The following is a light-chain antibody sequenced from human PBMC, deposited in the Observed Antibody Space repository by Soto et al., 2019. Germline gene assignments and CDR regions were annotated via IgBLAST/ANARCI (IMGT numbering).Light chain of an antibody. CDR3: QQYNNWPPDRT. CDR2: GAS. J-gene: IGKJ1*01. CDR1: QSVSSN. V-gene: IGKV3-15*01. Sequence: EIVMTQSPATLSVSPGERATLSCRASQSVSSNLAWSQQKPGQAPRLLIYGASTRANGIPARFSGSGSGTEFTLTISSLPSEDFAIYFWQQYNNWPPDRTFGQGTKVEIK.